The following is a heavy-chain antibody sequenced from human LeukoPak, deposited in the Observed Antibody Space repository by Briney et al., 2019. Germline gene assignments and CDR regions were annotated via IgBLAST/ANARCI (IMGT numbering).Heavy chain of an antibody. CDR2: INHSGST. CDR1: GGSVSSGSYY. V-gene: IGHV4-39*07. CDR3: ARGPGLLIDH. Sequence: SETLSLTCTVSGGSVSSGSYYWSWIRQPPGKGLEWIGEINHSGSTNYNPSLKSRVTISVDTSKNQFSLKLSSVTAADTAVYYCARGPGLLIDHRGQGTRVTVSS. D-gene: IGHD2-21*01. J-gene: IGHJ4*02.